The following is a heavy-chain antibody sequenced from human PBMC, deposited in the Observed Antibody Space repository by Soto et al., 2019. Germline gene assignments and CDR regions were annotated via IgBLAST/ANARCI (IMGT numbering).Heavy chain of an antibody. V-gene: IGHV3-30-3*01. CDR3: ARARLDTPALDY. CDR2: ISDDGSNK. J-gene: IGHJ4*02. D-gene: IGHD2-2*01. CDR1: GFTFRSYA. Sequence: VQLVESGGGVVQPGRSLRLSCAASGFTFRSYAMHWFRQAPGKGLEWVAGISDDGSNKYCADSVKGRFTISRDNSKNPLYLQMNSLRAEDTAVYYCARARLDTPALDYWGQGTLVTVSS.